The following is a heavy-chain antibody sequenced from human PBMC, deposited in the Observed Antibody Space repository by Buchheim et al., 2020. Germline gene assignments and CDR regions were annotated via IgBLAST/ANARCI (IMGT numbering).Heavy chain of an antibody. J-gene: IGHJ4*02. CDR3: ARVGFGVVITTADY. CDR2: ISRNGDTI. CDR1: GFTFTAYT. V-gene: IGHV3-48*04. D-gene: IGHD3-22*01. Sequence: EVQLVESGGGLVQPGGSLRLSCAASGFTFTAYTMNWVRQAPGKGLEWVSYISRNGDTIYYADSVKGRFTISRDNAKNSLYLQMNSLRAEDTAVYYCARVGFGVVITTADYWGQGTL.